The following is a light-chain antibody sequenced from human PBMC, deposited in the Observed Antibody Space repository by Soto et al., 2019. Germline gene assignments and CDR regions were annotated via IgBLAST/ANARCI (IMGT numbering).Light chain of an antibody. Sequence: DIQMTQSPSSLSSSVGDRVTITCRASQGISNYLAWYQQKPGKVPKLLIYAASTLQSGVPSRFSGSGSGTDFTLTISSLQPEDVATYYRQKYNSAPRTCGQGPKVEL. J-gene: IGKJ1*01. CDR1: QGISNY. CDR3: QKYNSAPRT. CDR2: AAS. V-gene: IGKV1-27*01.